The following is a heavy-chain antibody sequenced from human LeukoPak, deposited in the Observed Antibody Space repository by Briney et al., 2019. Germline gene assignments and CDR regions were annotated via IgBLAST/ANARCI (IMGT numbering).Heavy chain of an antibody. CDR1: GYTFTSYY. D-gene: IGHD3-10*01. V-gene: IGHV1-2*02. CDR3: ARDASGSYYEWFDP. CDR2: INPNSGGT. J-gene: IGHJ5*02. Sequence: ASVKVSCKASGYTFTSYYMHWVRQAPGQGLEWMGWINPNSGGTNYAQKFQGRVTMTRDTSISTAYMELSRLRSDDTAVYYCARDASGSYYEWFDPWGQGTLVTVSS.